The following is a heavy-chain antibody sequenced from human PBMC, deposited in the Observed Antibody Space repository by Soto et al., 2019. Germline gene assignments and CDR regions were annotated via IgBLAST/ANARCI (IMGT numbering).Heavy chain of an antibody. CDR2: INSDGSST. J-gene: IGHJ3*02. Sequence: EVQLVESGGGLVQPGGSLGLSCAASAFTFSSYWMHWVRQAPGKGLVWVSRINSDGSSTSYADSVKGRFTISRDNAKNTLYLQMNSVRAEDTAVYYCARVPRFAFDIWGQGTMVTVSS. CDR3: ARVPRFAFDI. V-gene: IGHV3-74*01. CDR1: AFTFSSYW.